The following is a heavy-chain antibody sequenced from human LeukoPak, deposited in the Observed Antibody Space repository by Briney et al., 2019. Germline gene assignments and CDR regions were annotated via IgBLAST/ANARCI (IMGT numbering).Heavy chain of an antibody. V-gene: IGHV3-21*01. D-gene: IGHD3-3*01. CDR3: ARDPLYDFWSGYRYYYYYYMDV. CDR2: ITPSGDGT. CDR1: GFTFSSRG. J-gene: IGHJ6*03. Sequence: GGSLRLSCAASGFTFSSRGMSWVRQAPGKGLEWVSSITPSGDGTYYAASVKGRFTISRDNAKNSLYLQMNSLRAEDTAVYYCARDPLYDFWSGYRYYYYYYMDVWGKGTTVTVS.